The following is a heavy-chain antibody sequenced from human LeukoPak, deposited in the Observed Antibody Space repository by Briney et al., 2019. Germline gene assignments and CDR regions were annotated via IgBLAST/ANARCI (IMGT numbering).Heavy chain of an antibody. Sequence: TSETLSLTCTVSGGSISSGSYYWSWIRQPAAKGLEWIGRIFPGGRTDYNPSFESRVAMSVDTSNNQFSLRLSSVTAADTAVYYCSRGGVYYNFWSGYDYWGQGTLVTVSS. V-gene: IGHV4-61*02. CDR3: SRGGVYYNFWSGYDY. D-gene: IGHD3-3*01. J-gene: IGHJ4*02. CDR1: GGSISSGSYY. CDR2: IFPGGRT.